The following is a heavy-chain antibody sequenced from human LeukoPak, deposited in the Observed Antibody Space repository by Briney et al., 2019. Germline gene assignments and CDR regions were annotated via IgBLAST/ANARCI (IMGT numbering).Heavy chain of an antibody. V-gene: IGHV1-69*13. CDR3: ARDPKSIVVVPAAIFEYYYYGMDV. CDR1: GGTFSSYA. J-gene: IGHJ6*02. CDR2: IIPIFGTA. D-gene: IGHD2-2*01. Sequence: ASVKVSRTASGGTFSSYAISWVRQAPGQGLEWMGGIIPIFGTANYAQKFQGRVTITADESTSTAYMELSSLRSEDTAVYYCARDPKSIVVVPAAIFEYYYYGMDVWGQGTTVTVSS.